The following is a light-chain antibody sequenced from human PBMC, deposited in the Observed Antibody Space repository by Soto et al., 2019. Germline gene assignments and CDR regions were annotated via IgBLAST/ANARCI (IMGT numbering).Light chain of an antibody. CDR3: QHRSNWPLT. V-gene: IGKV3-11*01. CDR2: DAS. J-gene: IGKJ4*01. Sequence: EIVLTQSPATLSLSPGERATLSYRASQSVSSYLAWYQQKPGQAPRLLIYDASNRATGIPARFSGSGSGTDFTLTISSLEPEDFAVYYCQHRSNWPLTFGGGTKVETK. CDR1: QSVSSY.